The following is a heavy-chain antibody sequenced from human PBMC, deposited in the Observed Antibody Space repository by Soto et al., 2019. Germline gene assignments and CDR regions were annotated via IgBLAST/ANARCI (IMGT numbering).Heavy chain of an antibody. Sequence: GASVKVSCKASGYTFTSYGISCVRHAPGQGLEWMGWISAYNGNTNYAQKLQGRVTMTTDTSTSTAYMELRSLRSDDTAVYYCARDSYDFWSGYYTGMGYYYMDVWGKGTTVTVSS. V-gene: IGHV1-18*01. CDR2: ISAYNGNT. CDR1: GYTFTSYG. CDR3: ARDSYDFWSGYYTGMGYYYMDV. J-gene: IGHJ6*03. D-gene: IGHD3-3*01.